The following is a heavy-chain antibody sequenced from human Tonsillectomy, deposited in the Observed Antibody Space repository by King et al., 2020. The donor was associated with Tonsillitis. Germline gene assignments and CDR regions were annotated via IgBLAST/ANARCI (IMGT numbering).Heavy chain of an antibody. CDR2: ISGSSSYI. CDR1: GFIFSTYN. D-gene: IGHD4-11*01. CDR3: ARDPQYSEPAAFDI. J-gene: IGHJ3*02. V-gene: IGHV3-21*01. Sequence: VQLVESGGGLVKPGGSLRLSCAASGFIFSTYNMNWVRQAPGKGLEWVSSISGSSSYIYYADSLSGRFTISRDNAKNSLYLQMNSLRAEDTAVYYCARDPQYSEPAAFDIWGQGTMVTVSS.